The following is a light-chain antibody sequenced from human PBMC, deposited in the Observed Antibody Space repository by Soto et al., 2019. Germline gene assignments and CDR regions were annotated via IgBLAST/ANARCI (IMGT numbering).Light chain of an antibody. Sequence: QCALAQPASVSGSPGQALVISCTGTSSDVGGYNYVSWYQQHPGKAPKLMVYDVSNRPSGVSNRFSGCKSGNTAFLTISGLQAEDEADYYCSSYTSSGTCIFGTGTKVTVL. CDR1: SSDVGGYNY. J-gene: IGLJ1*01. V-gene: IGLV2-14*01. CDR2: DVS. CDR3: SSYTSSGTCI.